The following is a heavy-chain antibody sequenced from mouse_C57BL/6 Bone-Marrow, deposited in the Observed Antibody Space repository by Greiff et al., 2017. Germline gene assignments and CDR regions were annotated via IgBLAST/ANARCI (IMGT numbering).Heavy chain of an antibody. CDR3: TTSRDYEDY. CDR2: IDPENGDT. J-gene: IGHJ2*01. D-gene: IGHD2-4*01. Sequence: VQLQQSGAELVRPGASVKLSCTASGFNIKDDYMHWVKQRPEQGLEWIGWIDPENGDTEYATKFQGKATITADTSSNTAYLQLSSLTSEDTAVYYCTTSRDYEDYWGQGTTLTVSS. CDR1: GFNIKDDY. V-gene: IGHV14-4*01.